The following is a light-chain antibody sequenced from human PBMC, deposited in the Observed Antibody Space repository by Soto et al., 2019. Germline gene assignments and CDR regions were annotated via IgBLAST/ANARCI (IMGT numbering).Light chain of an antibody. J-gene: IGLJ2*01. CDR2: DVS. V-gene: IGLV2-14*01. CDR1: NSDVGSYNY. Sequence: QSVLTQPASVSGSPGQSITISCTGTNSDVGSYNYVSWYQQHPGKAPKLMIYDVSNRPSGVSNRFSGSNSGNTASLTISGFQVEDEADYYCISYTSSSTLLFGGGTQLTVL. CDR3: ISYTSSSTLL.